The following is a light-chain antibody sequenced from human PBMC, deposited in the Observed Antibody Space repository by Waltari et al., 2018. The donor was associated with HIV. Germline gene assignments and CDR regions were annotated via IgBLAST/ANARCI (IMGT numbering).Light chain of an antibody. CDR2: GNN. Sequence: QPVLPQQPSASGTPGQRVIISCSGSSSNIGRHAVSWYQHLPGATPPLLIFGNNQLSYGVPGRFTGAKSATSASLAISGLRSVDEADYSCAAWDDSLDGPVFGGGTKLTVL. CDR3: AAWDDSLDGPV. J-gene: IGLJ2*01. CDR1: SSNIGRHA. V-gene: IGLV1-44*01.